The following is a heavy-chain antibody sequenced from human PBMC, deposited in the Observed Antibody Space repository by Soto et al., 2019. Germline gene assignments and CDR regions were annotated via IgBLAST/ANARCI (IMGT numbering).Heavy chain of an antibody. J-gene: IGHJ6*02. D-gene: IGHD2-2*01. Sequence: SQTLSLPCAISGDSVSSNSAAWNWIRQSPSRGLEWLGRTYYRSKWYNDYAVSVKSRITINPDTSKNQFSLQLNSVTPEDTAVYYCASFLRGPYCSSTSCYAGGYYGMDVWGQGTTVTVSS. CDR3: ASFLRGPYCSSTSCYAGGYYGMDV. V-gene: IGHV6-1*01. CDR2: TYYRSKWYN. CDR1: GDSVSSNSAA.